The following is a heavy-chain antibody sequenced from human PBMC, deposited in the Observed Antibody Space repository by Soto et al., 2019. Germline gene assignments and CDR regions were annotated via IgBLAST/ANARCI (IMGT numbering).Heavy chain of an antibody. CDR3: ARAMIIVEYGMDI. D-gene: IGHD3-22*01. CDR1: GFSFIWFE. J-gene: IGHJ6*02. Sequence: LRLSCLSSGFSFIWFEMNWVGQWPGEWLEWLSYITPRCTITHYADSVKGRFTISRNNAHNSLVLDMNNLRAHDTAMYYCARAMIIVEYGMDIWGQGTAVTVSS. CDR2: ITPRCTIT. V-gene: IGHV3-48*03.